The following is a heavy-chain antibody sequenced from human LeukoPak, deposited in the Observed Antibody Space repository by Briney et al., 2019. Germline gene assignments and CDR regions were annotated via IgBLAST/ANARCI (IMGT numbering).Heavy chain of an antibody. CDR1: GYTFTSYY. J-gene: IGHJ4*02. V-gene: IGHV1-2*02. CDR3: AREDPYYYDSSGLLFGY. CDR2: INPNSGGT. Sequence: ASVKVSCKASGYTFTSYYMHWVRQAPRQGLEWTGWINPNSGGTNYAQKFQGRVTMTRDTSISTAYMELSRLRSDDTAVYYCAREDPYYYDSSGLLFGYWGQGTLVTVSS. D-gene: IGHD3-22*01.